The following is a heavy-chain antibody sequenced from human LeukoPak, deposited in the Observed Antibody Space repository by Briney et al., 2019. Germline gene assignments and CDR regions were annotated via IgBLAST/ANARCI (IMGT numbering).Heavy chain of an antibody. CDR2: IIPIFGIA. Sequence: PVKVSCKASGGTFSSYAISWVRQAPGQGLEWMGRIIPIFGIANYAQKFQGRVTITADKSTSTAYMELSSLRSEDTAVYYCARALYYYDSSGYYYGAFDIWGQGTMVTVSS. CDR1: GGTFSSYA. J-gene: IGHJ3*02. D-gene: IGHD3-22*01. V-gene: IGHV1-69*04. CDR3: ARALYYYDSSGYYYGAFDI.